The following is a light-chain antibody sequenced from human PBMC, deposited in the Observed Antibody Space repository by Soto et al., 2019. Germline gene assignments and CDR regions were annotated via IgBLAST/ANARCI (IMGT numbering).Light chain of an antibody. CDR2: DVN. J-gene: IGLJ3*02. CDR3: CSYTGSNTLV. CDR1: SSDVGGYDY. V-gene: IGLV2-11*01. Sequence: QSALTQPPSVSGSPGQSVTISCTGTSSDVGGYDYVTWYQQQPGKAPKLMIYDVNKRPSGVSERFSGSKSGNTASLTISGLQAEDEGEYYCCSYTGSNTLVFGGGTKLTVL.